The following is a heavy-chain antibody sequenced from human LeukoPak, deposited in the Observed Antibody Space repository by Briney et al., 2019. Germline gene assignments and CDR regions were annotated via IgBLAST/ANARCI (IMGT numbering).Heavy chain of an antibody. CDR3: ARYPLKGGNSTGAFDI. Sequence: SVKVSCKASGGTFSSYAISWVRQAPGQGLEWMGRIIPILGIANYAQKFQGRVTITADKSTSTAYMELSSLRSEDTAVYYCARYPLKGGNSTGAFDIWGQGTIVTVSS. CDR2: IIPILGIA. D-gene: IGHD4-23*01. J-gene: IGHJ3*02. V-gene: IGHV1-69*04. CDR1: GGTFSSYA.